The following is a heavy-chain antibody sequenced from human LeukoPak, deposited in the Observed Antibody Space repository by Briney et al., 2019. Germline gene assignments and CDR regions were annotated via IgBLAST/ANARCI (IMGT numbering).Heavy chain of an antibody. Sequence: SETLSLTCTVSGGSISSYYWSWTRQPPGKGLEWIGYIYYSGSTNYNPSLKSRVTISVDTSKNQFSLKLSSVTAADTAVYYCARRTDTTGYYGMDVWGQGTTVTVSS. CDR3: ARRTDTTGYYGMDV. J-gene: IGHJ6*02. CDR2: IYYSGST. CDR1: GGSISSYY. D-gene: IGHD4-17*01. V-gene: IGHV4-59*01.